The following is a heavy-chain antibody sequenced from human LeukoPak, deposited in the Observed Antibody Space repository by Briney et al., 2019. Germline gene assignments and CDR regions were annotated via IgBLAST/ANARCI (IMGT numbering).Heavy chain of an antibody. Sequence: SVKVSCKASGGTFSSYAIGWVRQAPGQGLEWMGGIIPIFGTANYAQKFQGRVTITADESTSTAYMELSSLRSEDTAVYYCARDLDCSSTSCYDVYWGQGTLVTVSS. CDR2: IIPIFGTA. J-gene: IGHJ4*02. V-gene: IGHV1-69*13. CDR1: GGTFSSYA. CDR3: ARDLDCSSTSCYDVY. D-gene: IGHD2-2*01.